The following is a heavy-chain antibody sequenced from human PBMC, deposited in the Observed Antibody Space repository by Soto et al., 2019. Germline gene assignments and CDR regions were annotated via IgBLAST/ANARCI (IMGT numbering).Heavy chain of an antibody. D-gene: IGHD3-10*01. CDR2: IYASGAT. V-gene: IGHV4-59*01. CDR3: ARSHSFDGSIYHYYFDF. J-gene: IGHJ4*02. Sequence: PSETLSLTCTVSGGSISTYYWAGIRQPPGGTLEWIGYIYASGATTYNPSLESRVTMSVDMPNNEFSLELTSLTAADTAVYYCARSHSFDGSIYHYYFDFWGQGTLVTVSS. CDR1: GGSISTYY.